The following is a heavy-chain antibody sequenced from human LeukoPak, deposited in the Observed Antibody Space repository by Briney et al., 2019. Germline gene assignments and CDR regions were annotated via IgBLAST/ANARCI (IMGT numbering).Heavy chain of an antibody. J-gene: IGHJ4*02. CDR1: GYTFTSYG. D-gene: IGHD3-22*01. CDR2: ISAYNGNT. Sequence: ASVKVSCKASGYTFTSYGISWVRQAPGQGLEWMGWISAYNGNTNYAQKLQGRVTMTTDTSTSTAYMELRSLRSDDTAVYYCAREVHPYYYDSSGYYYYFDYWGQGTLVTVSS. V-gene: IGHV1-18*01. CDR3: AREVHPYYYDSSGYYYYFDY.